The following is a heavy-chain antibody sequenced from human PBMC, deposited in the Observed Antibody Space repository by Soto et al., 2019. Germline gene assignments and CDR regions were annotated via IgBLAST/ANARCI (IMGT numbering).Heavy chain of an antibody. CDR2: INRDGSRT. V-gene: IGHV3-74*01. CDR1: GFISSSYW. D-gene: IGHD2-8*01. J-gene: IGHJ4*02. Sequence: EVQLVESGGNVLQPGGSLRLSCAASGFISSSYWMHWVRQAPGQGLVWVSRINRDGSRTDYADSVKGRFAVSRDNAKDAGLLQMNSLRADDTAVYYCARGVNGYYYVDYWGPGTLVTVSS. CDR3: ARGVNGYYYVDY.